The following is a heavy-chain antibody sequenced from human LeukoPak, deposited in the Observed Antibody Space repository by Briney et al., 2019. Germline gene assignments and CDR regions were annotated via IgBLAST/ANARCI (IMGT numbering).Heavy chain of an antibody. V-gene: IGHV3-33*08. CDR2: IWYDGSNK. D-gene: IGHD5-18*01. CDR1: GFTFSSNS. J-gene: IGHJ4*02. CDR3: ARDGQRGYSYGPFDY. Sequence: GGPLRLSCAASGFTFSSNSMNWVRQAPGKGLEWVAVIWYDGSNKYYADSVKGRFTISRDNSKNTLYLQMNSLRAEDTAVYYCARDGQRGYSYGPFDYWGQGTLVTVSS.